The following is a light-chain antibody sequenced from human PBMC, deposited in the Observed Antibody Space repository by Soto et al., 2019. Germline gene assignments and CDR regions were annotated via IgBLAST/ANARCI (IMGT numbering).Light chain of an antibody. CDR3: QQYGSSYT. CDR2: GAS. Sequence: EIVLTQSPGTLSLSPGERTTLSCRASQSVSSNYLAWYQQRPGQAPRLLIYGASSRATGIPERFSGSGSGTDFTLTISRLEPDYFAVYYCQQYGSSYTFGQGTKLEIK. J-gene: IGKJ2*01. CDR1: QSVSSNY. V-gene: IGKV3-20*01.